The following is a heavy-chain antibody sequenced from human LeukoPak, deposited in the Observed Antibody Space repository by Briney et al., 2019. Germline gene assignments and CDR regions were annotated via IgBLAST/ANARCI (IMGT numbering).Heavy chain of an antibody. D-gene: IGHD2-2*01. J-gene: IGHJ4*02. V-gene: IGHV3-30*04. CDR3: AHGAMYQLDY. CDR1: GFTFSSYG. Sequence: PGGSLRLSCAASGFTFSSYGVHWVRQAPGKGLEWVAVISNDGRNKNYADSVRGRFTISGDNSRNTLFLQMNSLRAEDTAVYYCAHGAMYQLDYWGQGTLVTVSS. CDR2: ISNDGRNK.